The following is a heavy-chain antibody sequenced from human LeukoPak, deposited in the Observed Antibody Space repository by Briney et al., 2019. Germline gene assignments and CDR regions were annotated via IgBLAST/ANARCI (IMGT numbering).Heavy chain of an antibody. J-gene: IGHJ4*02. Sequence: GGSLRLSCAASGFTFSSYAIHWVRQAPGKGLEWVAVISYDGSKKCYADSVKGRFTISRDNSKNTLYLQMNSLRAEDTAVYYCARVQNSYHYDSSGYVYYWGQGTLVTVSS. V-gene: IGHV3-30-3*01. CDR3: ARVQNSYHYDSSGYVYY. CDR2: ISYDGSKK. CDR1: GFTFSSYA. D-gene: IGHD3-22*01.